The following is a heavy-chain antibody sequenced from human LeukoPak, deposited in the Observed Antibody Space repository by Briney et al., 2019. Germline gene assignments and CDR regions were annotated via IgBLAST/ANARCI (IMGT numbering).Heavy chain of an antibody. V-gene: IGHV3-33*01. D-gene: IGHD1-26*01. J-gene: IGHJ4*02. CDR2: MWYDGSRE. CDR1: GFILSTHG. CDR3: ARDLSFGSLDF. Sequence: GGSLRLSCAASGFILSTHGMHWVRQAPGKGLEWVSGMWYDGSREDYADSVKGRFTISRDMSKNTLNLQMNSLRVEDTAMFYCARDLSFGSLDFRGQGTLVTVSS.